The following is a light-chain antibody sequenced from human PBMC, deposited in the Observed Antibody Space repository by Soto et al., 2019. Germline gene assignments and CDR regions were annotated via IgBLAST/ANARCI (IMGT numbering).Light chain of an antibody. J-gene: IGKJ1*01. CDR2: KAS. CDR3: QQYNSYPWT. Sequence: DVQITPSPSTLSASVGDRVTITCRASQSISSSLAWYQQKPGKAPKPLIYKASSLESGVPSRFSGSGSGTELTLTISSLQPDDFATYYCQQYNSYPWTFGQGTKVDIK. CDR1: QSISSS. V-gene: IGKV1-5*03.